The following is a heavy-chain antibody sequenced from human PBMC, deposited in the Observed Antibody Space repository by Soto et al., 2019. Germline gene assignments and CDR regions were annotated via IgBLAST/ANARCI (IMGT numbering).Heavy chain of an antibody. D-gene: IGHD3-10*01. CDR2: IDGSGATK. J-gene: IGHJ4*02. V-gene: IGHV3-48*03. CDR3: ARGFGRFNY. Sequence: EVQLLESGGGLVQPGGSLRLSCGVSGFTFNDFEMNWVRQAPGKGPEWLAYIDGSGATKKYADSVRGRFTISRDNPNNSLFLPMSSLRAADTAIYYCARGFGRFNYWGQGTLVSVSS. CDR1: GFTFNDFE.